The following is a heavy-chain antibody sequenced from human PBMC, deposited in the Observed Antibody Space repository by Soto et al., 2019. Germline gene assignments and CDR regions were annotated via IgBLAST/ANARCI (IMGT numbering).Heavy chain of an antibody. Sequence: SSVKVSCKGSGCTLSSYPIGWLRQAPGQGLEWMGGIIPIFGTANYAQKFQGRVTITADDSTNTAYMELSSLRSEDTAVDYCARDLKRYYDSSGYAYYYYGMDVWGQGTTVTVSS. CDR1: GCTLSSYP. J-gene: IGHJ6*02. CDR2: IIPIFGTA. D-gene: IGHD3-22*01. V-gene: IGHV1-69*13. CDR3: ARDLKRYYDSSGYAYYYYGMDV.